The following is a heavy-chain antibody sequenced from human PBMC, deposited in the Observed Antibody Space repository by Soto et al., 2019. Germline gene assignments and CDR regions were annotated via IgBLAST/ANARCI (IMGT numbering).Heavy chain of an antibody. CDR3: ARSKGELLPDY. D-gene: IGHD1-7*01. J-gene: IGHJ4*02. V-gene: IGHV4-30-4*01. Sequence: QVQLQESGPGLVKPSQTLSLTCTVSGGSISTGDYYWSWIRQPPGKGLEWIGYIYYSGSTYYNPSLTSRVTISIDTSKNQFSLKVSSVTAADTAVYYCARSKGELLPDYWGQGTLVTVSS. CDR2: IYYSGST. CDR1: GGSISTGDYY.